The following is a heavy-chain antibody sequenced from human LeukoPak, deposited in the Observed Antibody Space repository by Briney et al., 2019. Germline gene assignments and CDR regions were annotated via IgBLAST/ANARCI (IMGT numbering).Heavy chain of an antibody. CDR1: GYTFTSYG. J-gene: IGHJ4*02. D-gene: IGHD6-13*01. V-gene: IGHV1-18*01. CDR3: ARDGAAAGTTTFDY. Sequence: ASVTVSCKASGYTFTSYGISWVRQAPEQGLEWMGWVSAYNGNTNYAQKLQGRVTMTTDTSTSTAYMELRSLRSDDTAVYYCARDGAAAGTTTFDYWGQGTLVTVSS. CDR2: VSAYNGNT.